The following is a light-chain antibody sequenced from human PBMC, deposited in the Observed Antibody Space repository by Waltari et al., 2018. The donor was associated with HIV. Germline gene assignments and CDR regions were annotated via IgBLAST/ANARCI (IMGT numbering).Light chain of an antibody. Sequence: QSMLTQPPSVSGAPGQRVTISCSGSSSNIGARYDVHWYQHIPGTAPKLLIYESTNRPSGVPDRVSASTSGTSASLAITGLQAEEEADYYCQSFDSVVTSSVFGGGTKLTVL. V-gene: IGLV1-40*01. J-gene: IGLJ2*01. CDR1: SSNIGARYD. CDR2: EST. CDR3: QSFDSVVTSSV.